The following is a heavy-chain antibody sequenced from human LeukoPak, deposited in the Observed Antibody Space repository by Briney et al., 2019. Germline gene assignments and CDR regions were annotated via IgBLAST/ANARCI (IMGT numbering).Heavy chain of an antibody. D-gene: IGHD3-22*01. CDR2: ISGSGGST. CDR1: GFTFTNYA. V-gene: IGHV3-23*01. J-gene: IGHJ6*03. Sequence: GGSLRLSCAASGFTFTNYAMDWVRQAPGKGLERVSAISGSGGSTYYADSVKGRFTISRDTSKNTLDLQMNSLRAEDTAVYYCAKGSGDSTGYYYAYYYYYMDVWGKGTTVTVSS. CDR3: AKGSGDSTGYYYAYYYYYMDV.